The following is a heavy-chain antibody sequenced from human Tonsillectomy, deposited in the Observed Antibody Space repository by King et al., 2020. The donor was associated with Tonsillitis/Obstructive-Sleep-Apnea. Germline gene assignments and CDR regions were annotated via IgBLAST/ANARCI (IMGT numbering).Heavy chain of an antibody. CDR3: ARGENYGGTYYF. CDR2: ISYDDGSNK. Sequence: VQLVESGGGVVQPGRSLRLSCAASGFTFSAYSMHWVRQAPGRGLEWVALISYDDGSNKYYADSVKGRFTISRDNSRKMLYLQIKSLRPDDTAVYYCARGENYGGTYYFWGQGTLVTVSS. CDR1: GFTFSAYS. V-gene: IGHV3-30*04. J-gene: IGHJ4*02. D-gene: IGHD4-23*01.